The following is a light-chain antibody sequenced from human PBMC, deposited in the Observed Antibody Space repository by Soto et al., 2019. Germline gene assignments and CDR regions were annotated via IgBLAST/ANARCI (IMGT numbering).Light chain of an antibody. Sequence: QSALTQPPSASGSPGQSVTISCTGTSSDVGGYNYVSWYQQHPGKAPKLIIYEVSKRPSGVPDRFSGSKSGNTASLTVSGLQAEDEADYYCSSYVGSNTLYVFRTGTKLTVL. CDR3: SSYVGSNTLYV. CDR1: SSDVGGYNY. J-gene: IGLJ1*01. V-gene: IGLV2-8*01. CDR2: EVS.